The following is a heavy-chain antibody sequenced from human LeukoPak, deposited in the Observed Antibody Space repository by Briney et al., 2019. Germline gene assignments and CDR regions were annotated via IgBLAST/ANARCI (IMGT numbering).Heavy chain of an antibody. CDR2: MNPNSGNT. V-gene: IGHV1-8*01. Sequence: ASVKVSCKASGYTFTSYDINWVRQATGQGLEWMGWMNPNSGNTGYAQKFQGRVTMTRSTSINTAYMELSSLRSEDTAVYYCARGQVLQHCSGGSCYHLDSWGQGTLVTVS. CDR1: GYTFTSYD. CDR3: ARGQVLQHCSGGSCYHLDS. D-gene: IGHD2-15*01. J-gene: IGHJ4*02.